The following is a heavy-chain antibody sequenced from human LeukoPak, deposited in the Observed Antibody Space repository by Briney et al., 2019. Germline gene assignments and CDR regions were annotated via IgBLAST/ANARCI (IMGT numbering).Heavy chain of an antibody. CDR3: ARVDGSCSGGSCYFDY. J-gene: IGHJ4*02. CDR2: INPSGGST. Sequence: ASVKVSCKASGYTFNSYYMHWVRQAPGQGLEWMGIINPSGGSTSYAQKFQGRVTMTRDTSTSTVYMELSSLRSEDTAVYYCARVDGSCSGGSCYFDYWGQGTLVTVSS. V-gene: IGHV1-46*02. D-gene: IGHD2-15*01. CDR1: GYTFNSYY.